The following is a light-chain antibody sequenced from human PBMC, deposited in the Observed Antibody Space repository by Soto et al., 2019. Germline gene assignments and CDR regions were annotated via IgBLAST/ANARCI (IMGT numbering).Light chain of an antibody. CDR3: QQRSSWLLT. CDR2: GAS. CDR1: QSLSKS. V-gene: IGKV3-11*01. J-gene: IGKJ4*01. Sequence: EIVLTNSPVTLSLTPAERATLSCRASQSLSKSLVWYQQQPGQAPRLLIDGASNTATGIPARFSGSGSGTDFTLTISSLEPEDFAVYFCQQRSSWLLTFGGGTKVDIK.